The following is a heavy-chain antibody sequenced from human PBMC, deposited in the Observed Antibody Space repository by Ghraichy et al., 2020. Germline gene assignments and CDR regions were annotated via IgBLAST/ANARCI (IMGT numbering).Heavy chain of an antibody. CDR1: GGSISSYY. V-gene: IGHV4-59*01. D-gene: IGHD5-12*01. Sequence: SETLSLTCTVSGGSISSYYWSWIRQPPGKGLEWIGYIYYSGSTNYNPSLKSRVTISVDTSKNQFSLKLSSVTAADTAVYYCARDLGYSGYDSSAFDIWGQGTMVTVSS. J-gene: IGHJ3*02. CDR3: ARDLGYSGYDSSAFDI. CDR2: IYYSGST.